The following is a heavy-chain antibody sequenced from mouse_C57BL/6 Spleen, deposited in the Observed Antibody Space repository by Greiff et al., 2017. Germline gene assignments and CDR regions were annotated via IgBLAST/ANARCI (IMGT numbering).Heavy chain of an antibody. Sequence: EVQLQQSGPELVKPGASVKIPCKASGYTFTDYNMDWVKQSHGKSLEWIGDINPNNGGTIYNQKFKGKATLTVDKSSSTAYMELRSLTSEDTAVYYCARGGWDGESFAYWGQGTLVTVSA. CDR3: ARGGWDGESFAY. D-gene: IGHD4-1*01. CDR2: INPNNGGT. J-gene: IGHJ3*01. V-gene: IGHV1-18*01. CDR1: GYTFTDYN.